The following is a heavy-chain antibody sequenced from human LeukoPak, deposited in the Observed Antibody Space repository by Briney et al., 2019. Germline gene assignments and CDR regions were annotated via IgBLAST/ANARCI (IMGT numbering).Heavy chain of an antibody. J-gene: IGHJ5*02. Sequence: GGSLRLSCAASGFTFSSYSMNWVRQAPGKGLEWVSSISSSSSYIYYADSVKGRFTISRDNSKNTLYLQMNSLRPEDTAVYYCARGDKQLLFNRNKGGFDPWGQGALVTVSS. CDR1: GFTFSSYS. CDR3: ARGDKQLLFNRNKGGFDP. D-gene: IGHD1-14*01. V-gene: IGHV3-21*01. CDR2: ISSSSSYI.